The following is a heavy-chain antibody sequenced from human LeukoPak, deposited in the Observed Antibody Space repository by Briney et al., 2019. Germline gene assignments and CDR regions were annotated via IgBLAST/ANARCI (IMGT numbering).Heavy chain of an antibody. CDR2: IYHSGST. Sequence: SGTLSLTCAVSGGSISSSNWWSWLRQPPGKGLEWIGEIYHSGSTNYNPSLKSRVTISVDKSKNQFSLKLSSVTAADTAVYYCATVTVVVPAAIRYFDLWGRGTLVTVSS. CDR3: ATVTVVVPAAIRYFDL. J-gene: IGHJ2*01. D-gene: IGHD2-2*01. V-gene: IGHV4-4*02. CDR1: GGSISSSNW.